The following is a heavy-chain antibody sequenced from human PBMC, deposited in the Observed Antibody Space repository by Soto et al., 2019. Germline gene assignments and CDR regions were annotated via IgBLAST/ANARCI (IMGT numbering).Heavy chain of an antibody. Sequence: GESLKISCVVSGFTISSYWMHWVRQAPGKGLVWVSRINGDGSSTNYADSVKVRFTISRDNAKNTLYLQMNTLRAEDTAVYYCATSVAGPTAIAYLGHGNQFTVSS. CDR3: ATSVAGPTAIAY. V-gene: IGHV3-74*01. J-gene: IGHJ4*01. D-gene: IGHD6-19*01. CDR2: INGDGSST. CDR1: GFTISSYW.